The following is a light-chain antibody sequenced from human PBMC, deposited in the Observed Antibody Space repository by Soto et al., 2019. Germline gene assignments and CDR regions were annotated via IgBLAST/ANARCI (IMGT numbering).Light chain of an antibody. J-gene: IGLJ1*01. V-gene: IGLV2-14*01. CDR1: SSDVGGYNY. CDR3: SSYTSRSTSV. Sequence: QSTLTQPASVSGSPGQSITISCSGTSSDVGGYNYVSWYQQHPGKAPKLMIFEVSNRPSGTSNRFSGSKSGNTASLTISGLQGEDDADYYCSSYTSRSTSVFGTGTKVTVL. CDR2: EVS.